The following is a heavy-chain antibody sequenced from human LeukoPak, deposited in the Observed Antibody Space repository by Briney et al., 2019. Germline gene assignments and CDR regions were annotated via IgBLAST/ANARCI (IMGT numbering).Heavy chain of an antibody. Sequence: GESLKISCAASGFTFSSFAMSWVRQAPGKGLEWVSSSLGGENTYYADSVKGRFAISRDNSKNTLYLQLNSLRAEDTAVYYCATGMGLLGVCWGQGSLVTVSA. CDR2: SLGGENT. CDR1: GFTFSSFA. J-gene: IGHJ4*02. CDR3: ATGMGLLGVC. V-gene: IGHV3-23*01. D-gene: IGHD1-26*01.